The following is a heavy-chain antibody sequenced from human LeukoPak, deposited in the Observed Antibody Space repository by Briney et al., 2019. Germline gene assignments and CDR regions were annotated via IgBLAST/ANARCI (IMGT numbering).Heavy chain of an antibody. CDR1: GGSISSYY. CDR3: ARAARYYFDY. CDR2: IYYSGSA. Sequence: PSETLSLTCTVSGGSISSYYWSWIRQPPGEGLEWIGYIYYSGSANYNPSLKSRVTISVDTSKNQFSLKLSSVTAADTAVYYCARAARYYFDYWGQGTRVTVSS. J-gene: IGHJ4*02. V-gene: IGHV4-59*01.